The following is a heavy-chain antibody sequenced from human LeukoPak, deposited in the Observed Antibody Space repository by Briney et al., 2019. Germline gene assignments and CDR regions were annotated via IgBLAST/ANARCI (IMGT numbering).Heavy chain of an antibody. V-gene: IGHV3-23*01. D-gene: IGHD4-17*01. Sequence: GGSLRLSCAASGFTFSSYAMSWVRQAPGKGLEWVSAISGSGGSTYYADSVKGRFTISRDDSKNTLYLQMNSLRAEDTAVYYCAKDLRWPSRNYWGQGTLVTVSS. CDR1: GFTFSSYA. J-gene: IGHJ4*02. CDR3: AKDLRWPSRNY. CDR2: ISGSGGST.